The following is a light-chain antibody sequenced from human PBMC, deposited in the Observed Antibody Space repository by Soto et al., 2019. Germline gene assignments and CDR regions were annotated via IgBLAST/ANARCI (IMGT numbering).Light chain of an antibody. CDR1: INDVGGYNY. CDR3: MSYAGGNRFV. V-gene: IGLV2-8*01. J-gene: IGLJ1*01. CDR2: QVT. Sequence: QSVLTQPPSASGSPGQSVTISCAGTINDVGGYNYVSRYQQHPGKVPQLMIYQVTKRPSGVPDRFSASKSDTTASLTISGLQAEDEGDYYCMSYAGGNRFVFGPGTKVTVL.